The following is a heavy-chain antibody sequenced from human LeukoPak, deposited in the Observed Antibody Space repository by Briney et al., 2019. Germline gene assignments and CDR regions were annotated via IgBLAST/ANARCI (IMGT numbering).Heavy chain of an antibody. D-gene: IGHD2-2*01. CDR3: AREAANCSSTSCYANYYYYMDV. CDR2: MNPNSGNT. CDR1: GCTFTSYD. Sequence: ASVKVSCKASGCTFTSYDINWVRQAPGQGLEWMGWMNPNSGNTGYAQKFQGRVTMTRNTSISTAYMELSSLRSEDTAVYYCAREAANCSSTSCYANYYYYMDVWGKGTTVTVSS. V-gene: IGHV1-8*01. J-gene: IGHJ6*03.